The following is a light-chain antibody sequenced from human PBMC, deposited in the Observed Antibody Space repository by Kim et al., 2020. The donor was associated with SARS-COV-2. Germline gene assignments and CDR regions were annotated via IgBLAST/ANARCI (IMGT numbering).Light chain of an antibody. CDR3: YSASENDRV. Sequence: SYELTQPSSVSVSPGQTARITCSGDILAKKYARWFQQKPGHAPVVVIEKDTERPSGIPERFSGSSSGTTVTLTISGAQVEDEADYYCYSASENDRVFGGGTQLTVL. CDR1: ILAKKY. CDR2: KDT. J-gene: IGLJ3*02. V-gene: IGLV3-27*01.